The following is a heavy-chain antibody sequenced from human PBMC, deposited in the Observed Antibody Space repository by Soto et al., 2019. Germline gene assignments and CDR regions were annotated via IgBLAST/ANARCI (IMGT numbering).Heavy chain of an antibody. Sequence: PWGSLRLSCVSSEFTLSSFSMSWVRQTPGKGLEWVSSITTGNDYISYADSVKGRFTISRDNAKNSLFLQMNSLRAEDTALYFCARDSYSSLFDSWGQGTLVTVSS. CDR1: EFTLSSFS. J-gene: IGHJ5*01. V-gene: IGHV3-21*01. CDR3: ARDSYSSLFDS. D-gene: IGHD6-19*01. CDR2: ITTGNDYI.